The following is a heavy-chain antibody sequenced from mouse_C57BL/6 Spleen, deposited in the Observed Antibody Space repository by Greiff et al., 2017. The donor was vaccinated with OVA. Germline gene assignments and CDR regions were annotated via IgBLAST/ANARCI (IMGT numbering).Heavy chain of an antibody. CDR1: GYTFTDHT. Sequence: QVQLQQSDAELVKPGASVKISCKVSGYTFTDHTIHWMKQRPEQGLEWIGHIYPRDGSTKYNEKFKGKATLTADKSSSTAYMQLNSLTSEDAAVYFYARDYGSRNYFDYWGQGTTLTVSS. J-gene: IGHJ2*01. D-gene: IGHD1-1*01. V-gene: IGHV1-78*01. CDR2: IYPRDGST. CDR3: ARDYGSRNYFDY.